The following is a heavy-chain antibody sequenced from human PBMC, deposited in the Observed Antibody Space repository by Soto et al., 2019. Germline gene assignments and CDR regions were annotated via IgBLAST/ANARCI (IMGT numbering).Heavy chain of an antibody. CDR3: AKNPYGDMAPMDV. D-gene: IGHD4-17*01. CDR1: GGTFSSYT. Sequence: QVQLVQSGAEVKKPGSSVKVSCKASGGTFSSYTISWVRQAPGQGLEWMGRIIPILGIANYAQKFQGRVTITADKSTSTAYMELSSLRSEDTAVYYCAKNPYGDMAPMDVWGKGTTVTVSS. V-gene: IGHV1-69*02. J-gene: IGHJ6*03. CDR2: IIPILGIA.